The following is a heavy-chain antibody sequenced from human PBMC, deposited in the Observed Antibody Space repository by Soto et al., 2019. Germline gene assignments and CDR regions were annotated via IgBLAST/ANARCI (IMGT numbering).Heavy chain of an antibody. D-gene: IGHD1-26*01. J-gene: IGHJ4*02. Sequence: QLQLQESGPGLVKPSETLSLTCTVSGGSISSSSYYWGWIRQPPGQGLEWIGTIYHSGRTYYKPSLKRRVTISVDTSNNQFSLKLNSVTAADSAIYDCARGMGGSIDYWGQGTLVTVSS. CDR3: ARGMGGSIDY. V-gene: IGHV4-39*01. CDR1: GGSISSSSYY. CDR2: IYHSGRT.